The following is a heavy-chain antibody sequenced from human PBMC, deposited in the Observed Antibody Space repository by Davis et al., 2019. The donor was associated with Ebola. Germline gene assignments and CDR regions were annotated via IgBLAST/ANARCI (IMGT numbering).Heavy chain of an antibody. V-gene: IGHV3-7*01. CDR3: ARESGYYDSSVDY. CDR2: IKQDGSAK. J-gene: IGHJ4*02. CDR1: GFTFSNYW. Sequence: PGGSLRLSCAASGFTFSNYWMSWVRQAPWKGLEWVANIKQDGSAKSYVDSVKGRFTISRDNAKNSLYLQMNSLRDEDTAVYYCARESGYYDSSVDYWGQGTLVTVSS. D-gene: IGHD3-22*01.